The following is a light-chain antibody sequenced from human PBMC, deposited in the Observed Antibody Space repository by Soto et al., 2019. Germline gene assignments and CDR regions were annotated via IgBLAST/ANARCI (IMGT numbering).Light chain of an antibody. V-gene: IGLV1-51*01. CDR2: DNN. CDR3: GTWYGSLSACV. J-gene: IGLJ1*01. CDR1: SANMGNNY. Sequence: QSVLTQPPSVSAAPGQTVIISCSGSSANMGNNYVYWYQRLPGTAPKLLIYDNNSRPSGSPARFSGSKSGTSATLGITGLQNGDEAEYYCGTWYGSLSACVFGTGTKLTVL.